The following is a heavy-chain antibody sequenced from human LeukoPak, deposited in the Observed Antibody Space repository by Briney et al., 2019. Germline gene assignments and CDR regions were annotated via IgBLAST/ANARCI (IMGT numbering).Heavy chain of an antibody. Sequence: GASVKVSCKASGGTFSSYDISWVRQAPGQGLEWMGAIIPIFGTANYAQKFQGRVTITAGKSTSTAYMELSSLRSEDTAVYYCARRYDKNAFDIWGQGTMVTVSS. J-gene: IGHJ3*02. CDR1: GGTFSSYD. D-gene: IGHD3-10*01. CDR3: ARRYDKNAFDI. V-gene: IGHV1-69*06. CDR2: IIPIFGTA.